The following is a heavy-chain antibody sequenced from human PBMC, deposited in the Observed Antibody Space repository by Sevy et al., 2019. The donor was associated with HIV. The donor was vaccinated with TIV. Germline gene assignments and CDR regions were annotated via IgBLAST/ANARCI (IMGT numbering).Heavy chain of an antibody. CDR3: AEGGTAVAGKGRVHFDY. Sequence: GGSLRLSCAASGFTFSSYAMSWVRQAPGKGLEWVSVISGSGDSTYYAYSVKGRFIISRDNSKNTLYLQMNSLRAEDTAVYYCAEGGTAVAGKGRVHFDYWGQGTLVTVSS. D-gene: IGHD6-19*01. J-gene: IGHJ4*02. CDR1: GFTFSSYA. CDR2: ISGSGDST. V-gene: IGHV3-23*01.